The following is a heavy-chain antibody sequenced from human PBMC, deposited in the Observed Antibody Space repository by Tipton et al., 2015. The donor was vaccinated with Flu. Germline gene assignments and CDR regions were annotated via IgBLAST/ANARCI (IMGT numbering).Heavy chain of an antibody. D-gene: IGHD2-2*01. CDR2: IIPIFGTA. Sequence: QSGPEVKKPGSSVKVSCKASGGTFSSYAISWVRQAPGQGLEWMGRIIPIFGTANYAQKFQGRVTITADESTSTAYMELSSLRSEDTAVYYCARGPDIVVVPAAMGRFDPWGQGTLVTVSS. CDR3: ARGPDIVVVPAAMGRFDP. J-gene: IGHJ5*02. CDR1: GGTFSSYA. V-gene: IGHV1-69*15.